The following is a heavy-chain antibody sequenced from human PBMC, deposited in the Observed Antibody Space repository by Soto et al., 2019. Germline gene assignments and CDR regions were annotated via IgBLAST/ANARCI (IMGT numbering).Heavy chain of an antibody. CDR1: GGTFSSYA. CDR3: ARGPLVERERFLEWAPSEVAKWFDP. J-gene: IGHJ5*02. CDR2: IIPIFGTA. V-gene: IGHV1-69*13. D-gene: IGHD3-3*01. Sequence: SVKVSCKASGGTFSSYAISWVRQAPGQGLEWMGGIIPIFGTANYAQKFQGRVTITADESTSTAYMELSSLRSEDTAVYYCARGPLVERERFLEWAPSEVAKWFDPWGQGTLVTVSS.